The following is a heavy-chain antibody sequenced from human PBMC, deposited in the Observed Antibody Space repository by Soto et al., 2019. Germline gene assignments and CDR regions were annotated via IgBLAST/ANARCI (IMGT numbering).Heavy chain of an antibody. Sequence: EVQLLDSGGCLVQPGGSLRLSCEASGFTFSNYAMNWVRQAPGKGLEWVLGISGGGDNTYYADSVKGRFTISRDNSKNTVFLQMNSLRAEDTAVYYCAKERLARGFDYWGQGTLVTVSS. CDR3: AKERLARGFDY. CDR1: GFTFSNYA. V-gene: IGHV3-23*01. CDR2: ISGGGDNT. J-gene: IGHJ4*02.